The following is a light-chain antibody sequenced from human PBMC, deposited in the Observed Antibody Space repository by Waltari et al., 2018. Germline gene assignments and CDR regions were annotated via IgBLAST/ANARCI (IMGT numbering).Light chain of an antibody. CDR3: TSYTISTTWV. CDR2: EVN. CDR1: SSDIGYYNH. V-gene: IGLV2-14*01. J-gene: IGLJ3*02. Sequence: ALTQPASVSGSPGQSITISCTGTSSDIGYYNHVSWYQQYPGRAPKLMIYEVNNRPSGVSNRFSGSKSDNTASLTISGLQAEDEAHYYCTSYTISTTWVFGGGTKLTVL.